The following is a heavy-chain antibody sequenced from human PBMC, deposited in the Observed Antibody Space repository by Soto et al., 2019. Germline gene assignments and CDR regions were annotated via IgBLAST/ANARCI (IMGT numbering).Heavy chain of an antibody. Sequence: PGGSLRLSCAPSVFTFISLAVHWVRQAPGKGLAWLAVMSYDGSSEYYADSVKGRFTISRDNSKNTLYLQLNSLRSEDTAVYYCARELKANYYDSGRYYPTRSFDYWGQGTLVTVSS. V-gene: IGHV3-30-3*01. D-gene: IGHD3-10*01. CDR3: ARELKANYYDSGRYYPTRSFDY. CDR1: VFTFISLA. J-gene: IGHJ4*02. CDR2: MSYDGSSE.